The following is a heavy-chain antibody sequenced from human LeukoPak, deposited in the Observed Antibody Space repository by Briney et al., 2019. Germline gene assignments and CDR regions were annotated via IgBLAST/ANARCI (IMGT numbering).Heavy chain of an antibody. D-gene: IGHD5-24*01. J-gene: IGHJ4*02. CDR3: ARGGTIFTFFDY. Sequence: SQTLSLTCTVSGGSINSGDYYWSWIRQPAGKGLEWIGRVYTSGNTLYNPSLKSRVAISIDRSKNQFSLKLTSVTAADTAPYHCARGGTIFTFFDYWGQGIVVTASS. V-gene: IGHV4-61*02. CDR1: GGSINSGDYY. CDR2: VYTSGNT.